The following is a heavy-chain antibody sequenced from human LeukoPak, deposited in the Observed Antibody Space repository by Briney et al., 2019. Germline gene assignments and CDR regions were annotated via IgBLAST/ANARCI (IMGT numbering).Heavy chain of an antibody. CDR1: GFTFGKYW. CDR2: VGGSGGST. V-gene: IGHV3-23*01. CDR3: ASGGGGWYRFDY. Sequence: GGSLRLSCVASGFTFGKYWMSWVRQAPGKGLEWVSAVGGSGGSTYYADSVKGRFTISRDNSNNTLCLQMNSLRAEDTAVYYCASGGGGWYRFDYWGQGTLVTVSS. J-gene: IGHJ4*02. D-gene: IGHD6-19*01.